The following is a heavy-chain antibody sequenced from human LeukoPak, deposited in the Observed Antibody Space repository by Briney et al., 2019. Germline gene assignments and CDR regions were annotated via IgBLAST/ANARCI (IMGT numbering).Heavy chain of an antibody. CDR2: ISGSGGST. V-gene: IGHV3-23*01. Sequence: GGSLRLSCAASGFSFSNYGMSWVRQAPGKGLEWVSVISGSGGSTYYADSVKGRFTISRDNSKNTLNLQMNSLRAEDTAVYYCAKGVLSLRYFDYWGQGTLVTVS. CDR3: AKGVLSLRYFDY. J-gene: IGHJ4*02. CDR1: GFSFSNYG. D-gene: IGHD3-9*01.